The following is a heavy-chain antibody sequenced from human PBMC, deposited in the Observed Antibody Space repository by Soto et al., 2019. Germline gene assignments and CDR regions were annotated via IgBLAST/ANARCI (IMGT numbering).Heavy chain of an antibody. V-gene: IGHV4-34*01. CDR2: INHSGST. CDR3: AAGGGLPRYY. CDR1: GVSFSGYY. D-gene: IGHD5-12*01. Sequence: PSETLSLTCAVYGVSFSGYYWTWIRQPPGTGLEWIGEINHSGSTNYNPSLKSRVTISVDTSKNQFSLKLTSVTAADTAVYYCAAGGGLPRYYWGQGTLVTVSS. J-gene: IGHJ4*02.